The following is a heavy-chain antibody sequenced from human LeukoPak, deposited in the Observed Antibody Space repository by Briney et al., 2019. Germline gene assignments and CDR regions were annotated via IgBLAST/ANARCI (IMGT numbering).Heavy chain of an antibody. CDR1: GGSFSGYY. J-gene: IGHJ6*02. D-gene: IGHD6-19*01. CDR3: ASGGSAYSSGWAYYYYGMDV. V-gene: IGHV4-34*01. Sequence: SETLSLTCAVYGGSFSGYYWSWIRQPPGKGLEWIGEINHSGSTNYDPSLKSRVTISVDTSKNQFSLKLSSVNAADTAVYYCASGGSAYSSGWAYYYYGMDVWGQGTTVTVSS. CDR2: INHSGST.